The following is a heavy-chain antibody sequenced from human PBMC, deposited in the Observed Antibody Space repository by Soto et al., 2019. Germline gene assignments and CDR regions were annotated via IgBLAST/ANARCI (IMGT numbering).Heavy chain of an antibody. CDR3: AITTSTVSYWFDP. V-gene: IGHV3-7*03. CDR1: GFSFGGYW. Sequence: LRLSCVASGFSFGGYWMSWVRQAPWKGPEWAANVKEDGGEQHYVDSVKGRFTISRANTENSLFLQMNNLRVEDSAIYYCAITTSTVSYWFDPWGPGTQVTVSS. D-gene: IGHD4-4*01. CDR2: VKEDGGEQ. J-gene: IGHJ5*02.